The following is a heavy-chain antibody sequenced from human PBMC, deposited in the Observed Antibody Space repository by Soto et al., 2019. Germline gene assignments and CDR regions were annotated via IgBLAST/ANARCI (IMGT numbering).Heavy chain of an antibody. CDR3: ARGNCISSSCHSLDS. D-gene: IGHD2-2*01. V-gene: IGHV1-69*12. Sequence: QVQLVQSGAEVKESGSSVKVTGMASGITSTNYAISWVRQAPGQGLEWIGGIIPIFRKPAYAQKFEDRVTITAPAEGSTTTDYMEMNSLKFEATAVYFCARGNCISSSCHSLDSWGQGTLLIVSS. CDR2: IIPIFRKP. CDR1: GITSTNYA. J-gene: IGHJ4*02.